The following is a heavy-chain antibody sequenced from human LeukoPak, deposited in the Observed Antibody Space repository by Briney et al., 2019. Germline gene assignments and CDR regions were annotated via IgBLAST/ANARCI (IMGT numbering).Heavy chain of an antibody. Sequence: GGSLRLSCAASGFTVSSNYMSWVRQAPGKGLEWVSVIYSGGSTYYADSVKGRFTISRDNSKNTLYLHMSSLRVEDTAVYYCAKDWGSSGWYNWFDPWGQGTLVTVSS. J-gene: IGHJ5*02. CDR2: IYSGGST. CDR1: GFTVSSNY. CDR3: AKDWGSSGWYNWFDP. V-gene: IGHV3-53*05. D-gene: IGHD6-19*01.